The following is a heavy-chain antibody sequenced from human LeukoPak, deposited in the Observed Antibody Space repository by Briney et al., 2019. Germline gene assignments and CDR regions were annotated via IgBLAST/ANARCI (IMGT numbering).Heavy chain of an antibody. D-gene: IGHD6-13*01. Sequence: GGSLRLSCAASGFTFSSYWMYWVRQAPGKGLEWVSSISSSSSYIYYADSLKGRFTISRDNAKNSLYLQMNSLRAEDTAVYYCARVEEAAAFNPWGQGTLVTVSS. CDR1: GFTFSSYW. V-gene: IGHV3-21*01. CDR3: ARVEEAAAFNP. CDR2: ISSSSSYI. J-gene: IGHJ5*02.